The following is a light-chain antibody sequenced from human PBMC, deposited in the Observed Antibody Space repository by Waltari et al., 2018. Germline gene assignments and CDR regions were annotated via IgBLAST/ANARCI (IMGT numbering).Light chain of an antibody. Sequence: EIVLTQSPGTLSLSPGERASLSCRASQSISNNYLACYQQKPGEPPRHLIYGASNRAACILDRFSGSGSGTDVTIPISRLEPDDFAVYYCQHYDTSPRFTFGPGTKVDIK. CDR1: QSISNNY. J-gene: IGKJ3*01. CDR3: QHYDTSPRFT. V-gene: IGKV3-20*01. CDR2: GAS.